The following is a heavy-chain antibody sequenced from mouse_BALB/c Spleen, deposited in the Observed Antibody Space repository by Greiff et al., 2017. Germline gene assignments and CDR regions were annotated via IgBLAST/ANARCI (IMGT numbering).Heavy chain of an antibody. Sequence: QVQLQQPGAELVKPGASVKLSCKASGYTFTSYWMHWVKQRPGQGLEWIGEINPSNGRTNYNEKFKSKATLTVDKSSSTAYMQLSSLTSEDSAVYYCARRDGYYPYYFDYWGQGTTLTVAS. D-gene: IGHD2-3*01. J-gene: IGHJ2*01. V-gene: IGHV1S81*02. CDR2: INPSNGRT. CDR1: GYTFTSYW. CDR3: ARRDGYYPYYFDY.